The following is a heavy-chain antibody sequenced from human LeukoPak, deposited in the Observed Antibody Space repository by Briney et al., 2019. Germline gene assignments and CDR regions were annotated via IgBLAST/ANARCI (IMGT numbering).Heavy chain of an antibody. D-gene: IGHD3-22*01. J-gene: IGHJ4*02. Sequence: ASVKVSCKASGYTFTGYYMHWVRQAPGQGLEWMGIINPSGGSTSYAQKFQGRVTMTRDMSTSTVYMGLSSLRSEDTAVYYCARDRDYYDSSGYPLDNWGQGTLVTVSS. CDR3: ARDRDYYDSSGYPLDN. CDR1: GYTFTGYY. V-gene: IGHV1-46*01. CDR2: INPSGGST.